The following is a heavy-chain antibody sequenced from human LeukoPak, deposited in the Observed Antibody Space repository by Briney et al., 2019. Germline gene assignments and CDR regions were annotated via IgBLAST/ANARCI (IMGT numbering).Heavy chain of an antibody. D-gene: IGHD2-2*01. CDR1: GYTFTSYG. Sequence: ASVKVSCKASGYTFTSYGISWVRPAPGQGLEWMGWISAYNGNTNYAQKLQGRVTMTTDTSTSTAYMELRSLRSDDTAVYYCARVSPKYDIVVVPAEDDPWGQGTLVTVSS. CDR3: ARVSPKYDIVVVPAEDDP. V-gene: IGHV1-18*01. J-gene: IGHJ5*02. CDR2: ISAYNGNT.